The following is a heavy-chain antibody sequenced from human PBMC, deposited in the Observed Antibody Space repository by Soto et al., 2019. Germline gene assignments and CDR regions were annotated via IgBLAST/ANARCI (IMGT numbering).Heavy chain of an antibody. CDR1: GFTFSIYS. CDR3: ARGYYGDYVSDY. D-gene: IGHD4-17*01. J-gene: IGHJ4*02. Sequence: EVQLVESGGGLVQPGGCLRLSCAASGFTFSIYSMNWVRQAPGKGLEWVSYISSSGSTIYYADSVKGRFTISRDNAKNSLYLQMNSLRAEDTAVYSCARGYYGDYVSDYWGQGTLVTVSS. V-gene: IGHV3-48*01. CDR2: ISSSGSTI.